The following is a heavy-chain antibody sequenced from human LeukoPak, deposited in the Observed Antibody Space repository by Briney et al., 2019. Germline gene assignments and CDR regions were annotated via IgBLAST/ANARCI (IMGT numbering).Heavy chain of an antibody. Sequence: GASVKVSCKASGGTFSSYAISWVRQAPGQGLEWMGGIIPIFGTANYAQKFQGRVTITTDESTSTAYMELSSLRSEDTAVYYYARDDSSGYYMDVWGKGTTVTVSS. V-gene: IGHV1-69*05. J-gene: IGHJ6*03. D-gene: IGHD3-22*01. CDR2: IIPIFGTA. CDR3: ARDDSSGYYMDV. CDR1: GGTFSSYA.